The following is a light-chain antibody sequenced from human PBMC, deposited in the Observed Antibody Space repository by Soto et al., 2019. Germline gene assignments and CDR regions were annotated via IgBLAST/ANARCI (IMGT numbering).Light chain of an antibody. Sequence: EIVLTQSPATLSLSPGERAARACMSSQTVSSSLAWYQQKPGQAPRLLIYEASNRATGIPARFSGSGSGADFTLTISSLEPEDFALYYCQQHINWPLTFGGGTKVDIK. CDR2: EAS. J-gene: IGKJ4*01. CDR1: QTVSSS. V-gene: IGKV3-11*01. CDR3: QQHINWPLT.